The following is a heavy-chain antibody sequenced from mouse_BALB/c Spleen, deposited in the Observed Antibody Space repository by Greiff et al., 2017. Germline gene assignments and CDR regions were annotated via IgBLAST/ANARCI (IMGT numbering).Heavy chain of an antibody. D-gene: IGHD1-1*01. Sequence: VQLKESGAELVKPGASVKLSCTASGFTIKDTYMHWVKQRPEQGLEWIGRIDPADGNTKYDPKFPGKATITANTSSNTVHLQLSSLTSEDTAVYCCARGRNDEAWFAYWGQGTLVTVSA. V-gene: IGHV14-3*02. CDR3: ARGRNDEAWFAY. J-gene: IGHJ3*01. CDR2: IDPADGNT. CDR1: GFTIKDTY.